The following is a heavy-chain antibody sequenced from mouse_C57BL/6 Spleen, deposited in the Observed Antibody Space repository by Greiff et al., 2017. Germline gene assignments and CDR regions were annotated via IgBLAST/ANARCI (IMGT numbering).Heavy chain of an antibody. V-gene: IGHV1-64*01. CDR3: ARGDYGNWYFDV. D-gene: IGHD2-1*01. CDR2: IHPNSGST. Sequence: QVQLKQPGAELVKPGASVKLSCKASRYTFTSYWMHWVKQRPGQGLEWIGMIHPNSGSTNYNEKFKSKATLTVDKSSSTAYMQLSSLTSEDSAVYYCARGDYGNWYFDVWGTGTTVTVSS. CDR1: RYTFTSYW. J-gene: IGHJ1*03.